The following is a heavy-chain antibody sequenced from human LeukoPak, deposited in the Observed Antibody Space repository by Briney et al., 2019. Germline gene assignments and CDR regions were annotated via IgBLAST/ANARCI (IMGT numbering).Heavy chain of an antibody. D-gene: IGHD3-22*01. V-gene: IGHV1-8*01. CDR2: MNPNSGNT. J-gene: IGHJ6*03. Sequence: ASVKVSCKTSGYTFTSYDINWVRQATGQGLEWMGWMNPNSGNTGYAQKFQGRVTMTRNTSISTAHMELSSLRSEDTAVYYCARGGLPTNYYYDSSSSMDVWGKGTTVTISS. CDR3: ARGGLPTNYYYDSSSSMDV. CDR1: GYTFTSYD.